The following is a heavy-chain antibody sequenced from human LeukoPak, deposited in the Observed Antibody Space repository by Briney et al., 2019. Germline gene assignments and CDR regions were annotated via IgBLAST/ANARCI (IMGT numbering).Heavy chain of an antibody. J-gene: IGHJ4*02. CDR1: GFTFSSYA. CDR3: ACMPPSFREYYFDY. V-gene: IGHV3-23*01. D-gene: IGHD5-24*01. CDR2: ISGSGGST. Sequence: QPGGSLRLSCAASGFTFSSYAMSWVRQAPGKGLEWVSAISGSGGSTYYANSVKGRFTISRDNSKNTLYLQMNSLRAEDTAVYYCACMPPSFREYYFDYWGQGTLVTVSS.